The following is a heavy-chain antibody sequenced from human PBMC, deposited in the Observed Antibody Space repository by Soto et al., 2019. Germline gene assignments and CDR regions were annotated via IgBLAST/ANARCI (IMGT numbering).Heavy chain of an antibody. J-gene: IGHJ3*02. CDR2: IYWVDDK. D-gene: IGHD3-16*02. V-gene: IGHV2-5*02. Sequence: QITLKESGPTLVKPTQTLTLTCTVSGFSLTTNGVGVAWIRQPPGKALECLALIYWVDDKRYSPSLESRLTITRDTSKSQVALTMTNVDPADTATYYCAHRNIVTSGPDAFDIWGQGTGVTVSS. CDR3: AHRNIVTSGPDAFDI. CDR1: GFSLTTNGVG.